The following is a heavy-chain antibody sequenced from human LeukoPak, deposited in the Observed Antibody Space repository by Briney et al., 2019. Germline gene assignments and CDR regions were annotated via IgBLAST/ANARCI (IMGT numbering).Heavy chain of an antibody. CDR2: ISGSGGST. V-gene: IGHV3-23*01. CDR1: GFTFSSYA. Sequence: GGSLRLSCAASGFTFSSYAMSWVRQAPGKGLEWVSAISGSGGSTYYADSVKGRFTISRDNSKNTLYLQMNSLIAEDTAVYYCAKATSYYDSSGYWDYWGQGTLVTVSS. J-gene: IGHJ4*02. CDR3: AKATSYYDSSGYWDY. D-gene: IGHD3-22*01.